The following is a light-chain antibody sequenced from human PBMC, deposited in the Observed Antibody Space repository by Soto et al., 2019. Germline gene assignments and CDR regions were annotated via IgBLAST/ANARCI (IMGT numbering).Light chain of an antibody. CDR3: QQYGSSPQIT. J-gene: IGKJ5*01. CDR1: QAVGGTY. V-gene: IGKV3-20*01. Sequence: EILMTQSPATLSLSPVERATLSCRASQAVGGTYLAWYQHKPGQAPRLLIYGASNRAAGIPDRFGGSGSGTDFTLTISRLEPEDFAVYYCQQYGSSPQITFGQGTRL. CDR2: GAS.